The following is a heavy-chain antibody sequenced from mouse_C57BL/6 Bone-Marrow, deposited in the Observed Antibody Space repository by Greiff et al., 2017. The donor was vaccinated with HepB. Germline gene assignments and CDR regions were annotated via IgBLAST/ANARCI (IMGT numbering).Heavy chain of an antibody. CDR3: ARRGYGPGFAY. Sequence: QVQLQQPGAELVRPGTSVKLSCKASGYTFTSYWMHWVKQRPGQGLEWIGVIDPSDSYTNYNQKFKGKATLTVDTSSSTAYMQLSSLTSEDSAVYYCARRGYGPGFAYWGQGTLVTVSA. D-gene: IGHD1-2*01. V-gene: IGHV1-59*01. CDR2: IDPSDSYT. CDR1: GYTFTSYW. J-gene: IGHJ3*01.